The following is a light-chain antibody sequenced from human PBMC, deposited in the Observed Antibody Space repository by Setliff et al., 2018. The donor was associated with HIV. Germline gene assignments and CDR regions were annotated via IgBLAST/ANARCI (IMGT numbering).Light chain of an antibody. CDR1: SSDVGGYDY. CDR2: EVN. CDR3: SSYTRSSTLV. Sequence: ALTQPASVSGSPGQSITISCTGTSSDVGGYDYVSWYQQHPGKVPKLIIYEVNNRPSGVSDRFSGSKSGNMASLTISGLQAEDEAHYYCSSYTRSSTLVFGGGTK. V-gene: IGLV2-14*01. J-gene: IGLJ3*02.